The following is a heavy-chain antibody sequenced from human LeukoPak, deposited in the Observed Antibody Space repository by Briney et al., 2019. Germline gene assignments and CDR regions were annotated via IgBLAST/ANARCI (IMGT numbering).Heavy chain of an antibody. CDR2: IYYSGNT. CDR1: GGSIRSAGYS. CDR3: ARDGATGVLDH. V-gene: IGHV4-31*03. J-gene: IGHJ4*02. D-gene: IGHD1-1*01. Sequence: PSETLSLTCSVSGGSIRSAGYSWYWIRQFPGGGLEWIGYIYYSGNTAYNPSLKSRVTISLDTSENQFSLNLTSVTAADTAVYFCARDGATGVLDHWGQGTLVTVSS.